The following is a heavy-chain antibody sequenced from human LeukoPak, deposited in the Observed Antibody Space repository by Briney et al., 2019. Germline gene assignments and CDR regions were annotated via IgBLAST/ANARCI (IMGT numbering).Heavy chain of an antibody. CDR3: VRGGWRIIETGGDS. D-gene: IGHD2-15*01. V-gene: IGHV3-48*04. CDR2: ISPTGSTM. J-gene: IGHJ4*02. CDR1: GFTFSSYA. Sequence: GGSLRLSCAASGFTFSSYALNWVRQAPGKGLEWVGYISPTGSTMFYAGSVKGRFTISRDNADNSLYLQMKSLRVEDTAMYYCVRGGWRIIETGGDSWGQGTLVTVSS.